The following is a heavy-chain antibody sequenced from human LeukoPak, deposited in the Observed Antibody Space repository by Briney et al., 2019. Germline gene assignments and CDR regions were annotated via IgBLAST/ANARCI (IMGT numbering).Heavy chain of an antibody. CDR2: ISGSGGST. D-gene: IGHD1-26*01. J-gene: IGHJ4*02. CDR3: AGDIYGGAKGY. V-gene: IGHV3-23*01. Sequence: GGSLRLSCAASGFTFSTYGMTWVRQAPGKELEWVSAISGSGGSTYYADSVKGRFTISRDNSKNTLYLQMSSLRAEDTAVYYCAGDIYGGAKGYWGQGTLVTVSS. CDR1: GFTFSTYG.